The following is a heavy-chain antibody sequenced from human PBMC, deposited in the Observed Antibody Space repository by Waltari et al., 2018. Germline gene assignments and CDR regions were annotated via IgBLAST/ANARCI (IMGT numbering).Heavy chain of an antibody. CDR1: GGTFSSYA. D-gene: IGHD1-26*01. CDR2: IIPIFGTA. CDR3: ARDPMGATTVRAFDI. V-gene: IGHV1-69*13. J-gene: IGHJ3*02. Sequence: QVQLVQSGAEGKKTGSSVKVSCNASGGTFSSYAISWVRQAPGQGLEWMGGIIPIFGTANYAQKFQGRVTITADESTSTAYMELSSLRSEDTAVYYCARDPMGATTVRAFDIWGQGTMVTVSS.